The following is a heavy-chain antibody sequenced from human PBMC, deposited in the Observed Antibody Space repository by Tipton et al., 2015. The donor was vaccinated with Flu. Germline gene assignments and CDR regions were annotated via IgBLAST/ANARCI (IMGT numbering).Heavy chain of an antibody. CDR1: GDSISSGGYY. D-gene: IGHD3-10*01. Sequence: TLSLTCTVSGDSISSGGYYWSWIRHHPGKGLGWIGHIYDTGGTYYSPSLKIRLSISIDTSKNQFPLKLSSVTAANTAVYYCARGGENAFDIWGQGPMDTVSS. V-gene: IGHV4-31*03. CDR2: IYDTGGT. CDR3: ARGGENAFDI. J-gene: IGHJ3*02.